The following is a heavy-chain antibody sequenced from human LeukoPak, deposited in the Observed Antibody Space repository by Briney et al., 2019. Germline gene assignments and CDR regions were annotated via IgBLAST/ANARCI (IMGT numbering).Heavy chain of an antibody. CDR3: ATDYGEGSGFDY. J-gene: IGHJ4*02. CDR2: FDPEDGET. D-gene: IGHD3-10*01. CDR1: GYTLTELS. Sequence: ASVKVSCKVSGYTLTELSMHWVRQAPGKGLEWMGGFDPEDGETIYAQKFQGRVTMTEDTSTDTAYMELSSLRSEDTAVYYCATDYGEGSGFDYWGQGTLVTVSS. V-gene: IGHV1-24*01.